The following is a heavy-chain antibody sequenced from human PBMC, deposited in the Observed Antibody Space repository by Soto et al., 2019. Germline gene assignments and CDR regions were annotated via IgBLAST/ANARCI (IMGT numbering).Heavy chain of an antibody. V-gene: IGHV4-59*08. CDR2: IYGSANT. CDR1: GGPIRSVS. J-gene: IGHJ3*01. CDR3: ARHLYLTATYLAAFDV. D-gene: IGHD2-21*02. Sequence: SEPLSLTCSVSGGPIRSVSWSWIRQPPGKGLEWIGYIYGSANTNDSPSLKSRLTMSLDTSKSHFSLKLISVTAADTAVYYCARHLYLTATYLAAFDVWGHGTMVT.